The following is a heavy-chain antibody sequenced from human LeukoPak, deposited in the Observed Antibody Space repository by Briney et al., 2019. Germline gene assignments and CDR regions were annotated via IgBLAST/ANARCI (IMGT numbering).Heavy chain of an antibody. D-gene: IGHD2-2*01. Sequence: GASVKVSCKASGYTFTSYDINWVRQATGQGLEWMGWMNPNSGNTGYAQKFQGRVTITRNTSISTAYMELSSLRSEDTAVYYCARGRVGYQLPPLFDPWGQGTLVTVSS. V-gene: IGHV1-8*03. J-gene: IGHJ5*02. CDR2: MNPNSGNT. CDR3: ARGRVGYQLPPLFDP. CDR1: GYTFTSYD.